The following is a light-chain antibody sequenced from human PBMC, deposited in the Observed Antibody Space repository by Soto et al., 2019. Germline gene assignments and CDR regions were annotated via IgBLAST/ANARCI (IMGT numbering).Light chain of an antibody. J-gene: IGKJ5*01. V-gene: IGKV1-33*01. CDR1: QDISNY. CDR3: QQYENLPT. CDR2: DAS. Sequence: DIQMTQSPCARSASVGEGVTSTCQASQDISNYLNWYQQKPGKAPKLLIYDASNLETGVPSRFSGSGSGTDFTFTISRLQPEDIATYYCQQYENLPTFGQGTRLEIK.